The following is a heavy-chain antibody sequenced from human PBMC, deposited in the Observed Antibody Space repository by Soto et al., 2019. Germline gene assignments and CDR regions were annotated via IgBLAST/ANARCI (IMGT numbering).Heavy chain of an antibody. V-gene: IGHV1-69*01. J-gene: IGHJ3*02. CDR1: GGTFSNYA. Sequence: QVQLVQSGAEVKKPGTSVKVSCEVSGGTFSNYAITWVRQAPGQGLEWLGGAIPVYGSTNYAQKFQGRVTITAGESGTTTFRELSSLRSDDTAVYYCARRGVANSRDAFDIWGQGTLVTVS. D-gene: IGHD1-26*01. CDR2: AIPVYGST. CDR3: ARRGVANSRDAFDI.